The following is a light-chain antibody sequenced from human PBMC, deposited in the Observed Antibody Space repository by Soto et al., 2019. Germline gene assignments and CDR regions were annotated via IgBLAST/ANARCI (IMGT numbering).Light chain of an antibody. CDR1: SSDVGGYNY. J-gene: IGLJ2*01. CDR2: DVT. Sequence: QSVLTQPASVSGSPGQSITISCTGTSSDVGGYNYVSWYQQHPGKAPKLMIYDVTSRPSGVSNRFSGSKSGNTASLTISGLQAEDEADYNCSSYTTSAHVVFGGGTKVTVL. CDR3: SSYTTSAHVV. V-gene: IGLV2-14*01.